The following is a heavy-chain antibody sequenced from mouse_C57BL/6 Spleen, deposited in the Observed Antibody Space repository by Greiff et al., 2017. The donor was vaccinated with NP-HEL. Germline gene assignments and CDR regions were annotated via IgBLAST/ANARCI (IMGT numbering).Heavy chain of an antibody. Sequence: EVQVVESGGGLVKPGGSLKLSCAASGFTFSDYGMHWVRQAPEKGLEWVAYISSGSSTIYYADTVKGRFTISRDTAKNTLFLQMTSLRSEDTAMYYCARTGVYAMDYWGQGTSVTVSS. V-gene: IGHV5-17*01. CDR3: ARTGVYAMDY. J-gene: IGHJ4*01. D-gene: IGHD4-1*01. CDR1: GFTFSDYG. CDR2: ISSGSSTI.